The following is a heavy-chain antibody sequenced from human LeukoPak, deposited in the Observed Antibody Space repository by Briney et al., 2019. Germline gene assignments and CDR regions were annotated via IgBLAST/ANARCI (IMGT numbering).Heavy chain of an antibody. Sequence: SETLSLTCTVSGGSTSSYYWNWIRHPPGPGMEWNGYIYYTGTNNYNPSLKGRVTISVDTSTNQLSLKLSSVTAADTAVYYCARGGVATPVLYYFDYWGQGTLVTVSS. CDR2: IYYTGTN. D-gene: IGHD2-15*01. CDR1: GGSTSSYY. J-gene: IGHJ4*02. V-gene: IGHV4-59*01. CDR3: ARGGVATPVLYYFDY.